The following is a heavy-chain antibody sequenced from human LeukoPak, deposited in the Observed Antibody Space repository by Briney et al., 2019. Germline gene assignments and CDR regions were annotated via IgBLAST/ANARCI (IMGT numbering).Heavy chain of an antibody. CDR1: GYTFTSYG. D-gene: IGHD2-2*01. V-gene: IGHV1-18*01. CDR3: ARDRDIVVVPAAKGPVPYYYGMDV. CDR2: ISAYNGNT. Sequence: ASVKVSCKASGYTFTSYGISWVRQAPGQGLEWMGWISAYNGNTNYAQKLQGRVTMTTDTSTSTAYMELRSLRSDDTAVYYCARDRDIVVVPAAKGPVPYYYGMDVWGQGTTVTVSS. J-gene: IGHJ6*02.